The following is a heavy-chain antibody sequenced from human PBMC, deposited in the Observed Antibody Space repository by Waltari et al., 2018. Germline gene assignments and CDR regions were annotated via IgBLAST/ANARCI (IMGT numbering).Heavy chain of an antibody. CDR1: GGSISSGGYY. CDR2: IHYTGGT. CDR3: ARDSTHCGGDCGLT. V-gene: IGHV4-31*03. J-gene: IGHJ5*02. Sequence: QVQLQESGPGLVKPSQTLSLTCTVSGGSISSGGYYWSWIRQHPGKGLEWMGHIHYTGGTYYNPSLKSRVTISLDTSKNQFSLKLSSVTAADTAVYYCARDSTHCGGDCGLTWGQGTLVTVSS. D-gene: IGHD2-21*02.